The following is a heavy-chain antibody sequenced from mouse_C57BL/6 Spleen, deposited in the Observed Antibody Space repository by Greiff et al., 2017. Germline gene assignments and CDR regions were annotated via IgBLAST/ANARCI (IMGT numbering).Heavy chain of an antibody. J-gene: IGHJ4*01. CDR2: IYPGDGDT. CDR3: ARYDYDGGMDY. V-gene: IGHV1-82*01. Sequence: VMLVESGPELVKPGASVKISCKASGYAFSSSWMNWVKQRPGKGLEWIGRIYPGDGDTNYNGKFKGKATLTADKSSSTAYMQLSSLTSEDSAVYFCARYDYDGGMDYWGQGTSVTVSS. CDR1: GYAFSSSW. D-gene: IGHD2-4*01.